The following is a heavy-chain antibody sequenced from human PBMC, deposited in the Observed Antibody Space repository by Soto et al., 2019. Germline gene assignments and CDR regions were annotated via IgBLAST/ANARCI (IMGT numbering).Heavy chain of an antibody. CDR1: GFTFSRYW. Sequence: EVQVVESGGGLVQPGGSLRLSCAASGFTFSRYWMHWVRQVPGKGLVWVSRINIEGTSATYADSVKGRFTISRDNARNTLFLQMNSLRAEDAAVYYCAAGLLPRISGTTLNPWGQGTRVIFSS. CDR3: AAGLLPRISGTTLNP. J-gene: IGHJ5*02. V-gene: IGHV3-74*01. CDR2: INIEGTSA. D-gene: IGHD1-7*01.